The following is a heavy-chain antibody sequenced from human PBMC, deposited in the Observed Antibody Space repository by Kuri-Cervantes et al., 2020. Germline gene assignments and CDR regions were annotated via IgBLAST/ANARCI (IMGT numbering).Heavy chain of an antibody. D-gene: IGHD4-11*01. CDR1: GYTFTGYY. Sequence: ASVKVSCKASGYTFTGYYMHWVRQAPGQGLEWMGWINPNSGGTNYAQKFQGWVTMTRDTSISTAYMELSRLRSDDTAVYYCARDSARDSSNPLDFWGQGTLVTVS. V-gene: IGHV1-2*04. CDR2: INPNSGGT. CDR3: ARDSARDSSNPLDF. J-gene: IGHJ4*02.